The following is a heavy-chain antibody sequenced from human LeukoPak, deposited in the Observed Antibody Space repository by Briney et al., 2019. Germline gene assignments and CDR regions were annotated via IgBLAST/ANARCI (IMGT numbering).Heavy chain of an antibody. CDR1: GFTFHEFA. CDR2: ISYNGGNT. CDR3: AKDMGEGFDY. J-gene: IGHJ4*02. Sequence: GGSLRLSCAASGFTFHEFAMHWVRQAPGKGLEWVSSISYNGGNTYSTDSMKGRFTISRDNSEKSLYLQMNSLRTDDTAFYYCAKDMGEGFDYWGRGTLVTVSS. V-gene: IGHV3-43D*03. D-gene: IGHD3-16*01.